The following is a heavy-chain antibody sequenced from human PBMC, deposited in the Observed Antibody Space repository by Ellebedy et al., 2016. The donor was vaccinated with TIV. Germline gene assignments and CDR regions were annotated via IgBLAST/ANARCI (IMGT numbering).Heavy chain of an antibody. CDR1: GFTFSTYT. Sequence: GESLKISCAASGFTFSTYTMNWVRQAPGKGLEWISYISVTNVIYYEESVKGRFTISRDNAKSSLYLQMNSLRAEDTAVYFCARDSHLAYAMDVWGQGTTVTVSS. J-gene: IGHJ6*02. CDR2: ISVTNVI. CDR3: ARDSHLAYAMDV. V-gene: IGHV3-48*04.